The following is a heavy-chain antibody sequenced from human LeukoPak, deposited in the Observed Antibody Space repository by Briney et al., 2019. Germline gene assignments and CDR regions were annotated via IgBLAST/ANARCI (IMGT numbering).Heavy chain of an antibody. CDR1: GGSISSGSYY. V-gene: IGHV4-39*07. Sequence: PSQTLSLTCTVSGGSISSGSYYWSWIRQPPGKGLEWIGEINHSGSTNYNPSLKSRVTISVDTSKNQFSLKLSSVTAADTAVYYCARLMRPPWRVDSYYNYYMDVWGKGTTVTISS. CDR2: INHSGST. J-gene: IGHJ6*03. D-gene: IGHD3-16*01. CDR3: ARLMRPPWRVDSYYNYYMDV.